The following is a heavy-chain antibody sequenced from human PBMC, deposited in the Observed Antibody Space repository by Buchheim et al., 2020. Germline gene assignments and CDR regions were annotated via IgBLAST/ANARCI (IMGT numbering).Heavy chain of an antibody. CDR1: GYIFTDYY. V-gene: IGHV1-2*07. CDR2: FYPDSGTR. CDR3: ARETYDVLTGYKNGLDV. Sequence: QVQLLQSGATVGKPGASVKVSCTSSGYIFTDYYLHWVRQAPGQGLEWIGWFYPDSGTREIALKFQGRAHFTGDASRPTAYLGVNGLRSDATAVYYCARETYDVLTGYKNGLDVWGQGTT. D-gene: IGHD3-9*01. J-gene: IGHJ6*02.